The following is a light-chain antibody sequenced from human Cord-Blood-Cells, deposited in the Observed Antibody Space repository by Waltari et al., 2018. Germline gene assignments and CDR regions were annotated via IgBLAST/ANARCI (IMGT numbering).Light chain of an antibody. CDR3: SSYTSSSTYVV. J-gene: IGLJ2*01. Sequence: QSALTQPASVSGSPGQSITISCTVTISNVGGYNYVSFYQQHPGKAPKLMIYDVSKRPSGVSNRFSGSKSGNTASLTISGLQAEDEADYYCSSYTSSSTYVVFGGGTKLTVL. V-gene: IGLV2-14*01. CDR1: ISNVGGYNY. CDR2: DVS.